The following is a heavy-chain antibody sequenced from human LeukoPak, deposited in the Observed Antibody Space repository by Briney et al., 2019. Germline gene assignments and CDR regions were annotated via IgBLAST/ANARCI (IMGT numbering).Heavy chain of an antibody. V-gene: IGHV3-23*01. CDR1: GFTFSSYA. D-gene: IGHD3-10*01. CDR2: ISGSGGST. CDR3: AKDRYYGSGSYYRGDAFDI. Sequence: PGGSLRLSCAASGFTFSSYAMSWVRQAPGKGLEWVSAISGSGGSTYYADSVKGRFTISRDNSKNTLYLQMNSLRAEDTAVYYCAKDRYYGSGSYYRGDAFDIWGQGTMVTVSS. J-gene: IGHJ3*02.